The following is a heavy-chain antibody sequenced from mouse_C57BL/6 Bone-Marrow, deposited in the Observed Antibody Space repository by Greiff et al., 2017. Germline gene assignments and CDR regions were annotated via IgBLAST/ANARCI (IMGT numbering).Heavy chain of an antibody. D-gene: IGHD1-2*01. V-gene: IGHV5-17*01. Sequence: EVHLVESGGGLVKPGGSLKLSCAASGFTFSDYGMHWVRQAPEKGLEWVAYISSGSSTIYYADTVKGRFTISRDNAKNTLFLQMTSLRSEDTAMYYCARDYGFYYYAMDYWGQGTSVTVSS. J-gene: IGHJ4*01. CDR3: ARDYGFYYYAMDY. CDR2: ISSGSSTI. CDR1: GFTFSDYG.